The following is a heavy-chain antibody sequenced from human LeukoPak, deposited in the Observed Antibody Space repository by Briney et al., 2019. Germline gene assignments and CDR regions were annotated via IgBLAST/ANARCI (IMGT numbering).Heavy chain of an antibody. Sequence: ASVKVSCKASGYTFTGYYMHWVRQAPRQGLEWMGWINPNSGGTNYAQKFQGRVTMTRDTSISTAYMELSRLRSDDTAVYYCARAAYCSGGSCYSIDYWGQGTLVTVSS. V-gene: IGHV1-2*02. CDR1: GYTFTGYY. CDR2: INPNSGGT. CDR3: ARAAYCSGGSCYSIDY. J-gene: IGHJ4*02. D-gene: IGHD2-15*01.